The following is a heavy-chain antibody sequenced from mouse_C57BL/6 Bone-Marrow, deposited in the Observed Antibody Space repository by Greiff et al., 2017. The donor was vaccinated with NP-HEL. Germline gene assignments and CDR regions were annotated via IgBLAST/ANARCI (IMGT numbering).Heavy chain of an antibody. CDR1: GYTFTDYE. V-gene: IGHV1-15*01. CDR3: KRGDGDGVAE. D-gene: IGHD3-3*01. J-gene: IGHJ3*01. CDR2: IDPETGGT. Sequence: QVHVKQSGAELVRPGASVTLSCKASGYTFTDYEMHWVKQTPVHGLEWIGAIDPETGGTAYNQKFKGKAILTADKSSSTAYMELRSLTAEDAEVDDGKRGDGDGVAEGGKGT.